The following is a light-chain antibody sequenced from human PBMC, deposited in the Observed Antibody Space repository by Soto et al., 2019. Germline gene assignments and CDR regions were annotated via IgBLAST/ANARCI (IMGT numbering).Light chain of an antibody. Sequence: QSALTQPPSASGSPGQSVAISCTGTSSDVGGYNYVSWYQQHPGKAPKLMIYEVNKRPSGVPDRFSGSKSGNTASLTVSGLQAEAEADYYCSSYAGSSNLVFGGGTKLTVL. CDR2: EVN. J-gene: IGLJ2*01. CDR1: SSDVGGYNY. CDR3: SSYAGSSNLV. V-gene: IGLV2-8*01.